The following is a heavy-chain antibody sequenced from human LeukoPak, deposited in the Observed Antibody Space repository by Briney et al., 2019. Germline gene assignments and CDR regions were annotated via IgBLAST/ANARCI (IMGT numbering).Heavy chain of an antibody. J-gene: IGHJ3*02. CDR3: ARDQSGGINYYDRVAFDI. Sequence: GGSLRLSCAASGFTFSSYAMHWVRQAPGKGLEWVAVISYDGSNKYYADSVKGRFTISRDNSKNTLYLQMNSLRAEDTAVYYCARDQSGGINYYDRVAFDIWGQGTMVTVSS. CDR2: ISYDGSNK. CDR1: GFTFSSYA. D-gene: IGHD3-22*01. V-gene: IGHV3-30-3*01.